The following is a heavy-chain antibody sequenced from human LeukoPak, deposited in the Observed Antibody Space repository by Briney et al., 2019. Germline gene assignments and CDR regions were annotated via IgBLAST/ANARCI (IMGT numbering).Heavy chain of an antibody. Sequence: SETLSLTCTVSGGSISSYYWNWIRQPPGKGLEWIGYIYYSGSTNYNPSLKSRVTISVDTSKNQFSLKLSSVTAADTAVYYCARESGYYYGMDVWGQGTTVTVSS. CDR2: IYYSGST. D-gene: IGHD3-10*01. CDR1: GGSISSYY. J-gene: IGHJ6*02. V-gene: IGHV4-59*01. CDR3: ARESGYYYGMDV.